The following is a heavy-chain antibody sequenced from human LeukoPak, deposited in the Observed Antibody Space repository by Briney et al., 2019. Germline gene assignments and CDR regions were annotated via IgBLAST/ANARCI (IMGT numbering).Heavy chain of an antibody. CDR1: GGSISSGDYY. Sequence: SETLSLTCTVSGGSISSGDYYWSWIRQPPGKGLEWVGYIYYSGSTYYNPSLKSRVTISVDTSKNQFSLKLSSVTAADTAVYYCAREVRYCSGGSCYHDAFDIWGQGTMVTVSS. D-gene: IGHD2-15*01. CDR2: IYYSGST. CDR3: AREVRYCSGGSCYHDAFDI. J-gene: IGHJ3*02. V-gene: IGHV4-30-4*01.